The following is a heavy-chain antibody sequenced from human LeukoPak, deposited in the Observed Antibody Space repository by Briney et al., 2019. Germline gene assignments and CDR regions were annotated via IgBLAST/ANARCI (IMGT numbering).Heavy chain of an antibody. V-gene: IGHV1-69*05. CDR2: IIPIFGTA. J-gene: IGHJ6*03. CDR3: ARALRIAARPEYYYYMDV. CDR1: GGTFISYS. Sequence: SVKVSCKASGGTFISYSISRLRQAPGQGLEWMGGIIPIFGTANYAQKFQGRVTITTDESTSTAYMELSSLRSEDTAVYYCARALRIAARPEYYYYMDVWGKGTTVTVSS. D-gene: IGHD6-6*01.